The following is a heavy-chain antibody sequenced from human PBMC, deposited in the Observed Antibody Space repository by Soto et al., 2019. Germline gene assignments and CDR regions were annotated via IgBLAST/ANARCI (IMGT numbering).Heavy chain of an antibody. J-gene: IGHJ4*02. D-gene: IGHD6-19*01. CDR2: INPNSGDT. CDR3: ARVGYNGGWYAY. V-gene: IGHV1-2*02. Sequence: ASVKVSCKASGYSFTGYYMHWVRRAPGQGLEWMGWINPNSGDTKYAEKFQGRVTMTRDTSISTAYMELTRLRSDDTAVYYCARVGYNGGWYAYWGQGALVTVSS. CDR1: GYSFTGYY.